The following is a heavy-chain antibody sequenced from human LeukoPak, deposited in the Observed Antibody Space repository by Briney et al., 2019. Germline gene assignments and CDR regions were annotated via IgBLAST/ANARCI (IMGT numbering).Heavy chain of an antibody. D-gene: IGHD3-22*01. Sequence: ASVKVSCKASGYTFTSYAMHWVRQAPGQRLEWMGWINAGNGNTKYSQKFQGRVTMTRDTSTSTVYMELSSLRSEDTAVYYCARDGDDSSGYYPGYWGQGTLVTVSS. J-gene: IGHJ4*02. CDR1: GYTFTSYA. V-gene: IGHV1-3*01. CDR3: ARDGDDSSGYYPGY. CDR2: INAGNGNT.